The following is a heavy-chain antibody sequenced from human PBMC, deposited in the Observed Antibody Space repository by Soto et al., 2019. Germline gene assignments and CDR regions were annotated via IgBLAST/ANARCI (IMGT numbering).Heavy chain of an antibody. CDR3: AKGNYRGNIYAYDY. J-gene: IGHJ4*02. CDR2: VYHSGTT. D-gene: IGHD5-18*01. CDR1: GGSISNGYH. V-gene: IGHV4-38-2*01. Sequence: PSETLSLTCAVSGGSISNGYHWGWIRQSPGKGLEWIGSVYHSGTTYYNPSLKSRVTLSVDTSKNQFSLRLSSVTTADTAVYYCAKGNYRGNIYAYDYWGQGTLVTVSS.